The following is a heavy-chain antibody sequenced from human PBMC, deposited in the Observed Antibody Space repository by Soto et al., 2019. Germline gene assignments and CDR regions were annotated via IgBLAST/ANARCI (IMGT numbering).Heavy chain of an antibody. D-gene: IGHD2-15*01. CDR1: GGSFSGYY. CDR2: INHSGST. J-gene: IGHJ4*02. V-gene: IGHV4-34*01. Sequence: SETLSLTCAVYGGSFSGYYWSWIRQPPGKGLEWIGEINHSGSTNYNPSLKSRVTISVDTSKNQFSLKLSSVTAADTAVYYCARFRGSGGTARYWGQGTLVTVSS. CDR3: ARFRGSGGTARY.